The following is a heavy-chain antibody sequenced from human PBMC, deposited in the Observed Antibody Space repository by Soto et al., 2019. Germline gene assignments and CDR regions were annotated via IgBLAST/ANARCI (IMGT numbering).Heavy chain of an antibody. D-gene: IGHD3-22*01. J-gene: IGHJ6*02. CDR2: IIPIFGTA. V-gene: IGHV1-69*13. CDR1: GGTFSSYA. CDR3: ARGNKYYYDSSGYSDPGSYYYGMDV. Sequence: AVKVSCKASGGTFSSYAISWLRQAPGQGLKWMGGIIPIFGTANYAQKFQGRVTITADESTSTAHMELSSLRSEDTAVYYCARGNKYYYDSSGYSDPGSYYYGMDVWGQVTTVTVAS.